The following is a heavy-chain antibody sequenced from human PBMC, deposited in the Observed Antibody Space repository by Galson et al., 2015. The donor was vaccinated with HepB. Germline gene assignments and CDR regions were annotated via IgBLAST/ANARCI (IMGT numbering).Heavy chain of an antibody. V-gene: IGHV3-7*03. J-gene: IGHJ4*02. CDR3: AKDSVAATGSFDY. CDR2: IKQDGSEK. CDR1: GFTFSSYG. D-gene: IGHD6-19*01. Sequence: SLRLSCAASGFTFSSYGMHWVRQAPGKGLEWVANIKQDGSEKYYVDSVKGRFTISRDNSKNTLYLQMNSLRAEDTAVYYCAKDSVAATGSFDYWGQGTLVTVSS.